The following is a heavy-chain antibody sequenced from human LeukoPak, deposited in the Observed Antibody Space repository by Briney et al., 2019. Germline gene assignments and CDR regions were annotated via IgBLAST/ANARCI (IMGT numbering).Heavy chain of an antibody. CDR3: ATRIAVASRRA. Sequence: GGSLRLSCAASGFIFSGSSMHWVRQAPGKGLVWVSRINSDGSSTSYADSVKGRFTISRDNAKNTLYLQMNSLRAEDTAVYYCATRIAVASRRARGQGTLVTVSS. CDR1: GFIFSGSS. V-gene: IGHV3-74*01. D-gene: IGHD6-19*01. J-gene: IGHJ4*02. CDR2: INSDGSST.